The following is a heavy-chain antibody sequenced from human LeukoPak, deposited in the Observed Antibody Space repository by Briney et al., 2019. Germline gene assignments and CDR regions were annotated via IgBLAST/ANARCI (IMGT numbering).Heavy chain of an antibody. CDR1: GFTFSDYY. V-gene: IGHV3-11*06. CDR2: IGSSSSNR. CDR3: ARAQYYLDS. J-gene: IGHJ4*02. Sequence: GGSLRLSCAASGFTFSDYYMSWIRQAPGKGLEWVSYIGSSSSNRNYADSVKGRFTISRDNAKNSLYLQMNSLRAEDTAVYYCARAQYYLDSWGQGTLVTVSS.